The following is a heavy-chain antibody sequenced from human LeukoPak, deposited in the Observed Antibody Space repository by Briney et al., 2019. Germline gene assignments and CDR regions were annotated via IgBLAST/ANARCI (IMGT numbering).Heavy chain of an antibody. CDR3: ARVGGYYGSGSPSYFDY. CDR2: INPNSGGT. D-gene: IGHD3-10*01. V-gene: IGHV1-2*02. CDR1: GYTFTGYY. J-gene: IGHJ4*02. Sequence: ASVKVSCKASGYTFTGYYMHWVRQAPGQGLEWMGWINPNSGGTNYAQKFQGRVTMTRDTSISTAYMELSRLRSDDTAVYYCARVGGYYGSGSPSYFDYWGQGTLVTVSS.